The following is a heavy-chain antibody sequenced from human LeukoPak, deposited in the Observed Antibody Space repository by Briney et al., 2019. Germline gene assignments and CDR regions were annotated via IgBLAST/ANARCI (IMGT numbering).Heavy chain of an antibody. CDR3: ATGYSGYPHYFDY. D-gene: IGHD5-12*01. V-gene: IGHV1-24*01. CDR2: FDPEDGET. Sequence: GASVKVSCKVSGYTLTELSMHWVRQAPGKGLEGMGDFDPEDGETIYAQKFQGRVTMTEDTSTDTAYMELSSLRSEDTAVYHCATGYSGYPHYFDYWGQGTLVTVSS. J-gene: IGHJ4*02. CDR1: GYTLTELS.